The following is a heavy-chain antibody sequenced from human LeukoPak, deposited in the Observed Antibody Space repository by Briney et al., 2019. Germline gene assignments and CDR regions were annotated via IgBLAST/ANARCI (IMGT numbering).Heavy chain of an antibody. D-gene: IGHD3-10*01. CDR1: GGSISSSNW. Sequence: SETLSLTCAVSGGSISSSNWWSWVRQPPGKGLEWIGEIYHSGSTNYNPSLKSRVTISVDKSKNQFSLKLSSVTAADTAVYYCARGVSSYYYGSGSYWDYYYYYMDVWGKGTTVTVSS. CDR2: IYHSGST. J-gene: IGHJ6*03. V-gene: IGHV4-4*02. CDR3: ARGVSSYYYGSGSYWDYYYYYMDV.